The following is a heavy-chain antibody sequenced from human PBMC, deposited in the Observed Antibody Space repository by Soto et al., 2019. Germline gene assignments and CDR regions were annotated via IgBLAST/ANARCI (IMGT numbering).Heavy chain of an antibody. Sequence: VQLVESGGGLVKPGGSLRLSCAASGFTFSSYSMNWVRQAPGKGLEWVSSITSSSSYIYYADLLKGRFTISRDNAKKSLYLQMNSLRAEDTAVYFCARGTGDYDFWSGYHATDYFDYWGQGTLVTVSS. V-gene: IGHV3-21*02. CDR1: GFTFSSYS. J-gene: IGHJ4*02. D-gene: IGHD3-3*01. CDR3: ARGTGDYDFWSGYHATDYFDY. CDR2: ITSSSSYI.